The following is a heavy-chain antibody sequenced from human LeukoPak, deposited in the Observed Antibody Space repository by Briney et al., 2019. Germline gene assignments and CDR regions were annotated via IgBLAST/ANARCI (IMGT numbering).Heavy chain of an antibody. Sequence: SVKVSCKASGGTFSSYAISWVRQAPGQGLEWMGGIIPIFGTANYAQKFQGRVTITTDESTSTAYMELSSLRSEDTAVYYCARERVGAHLDAFDIWGQGTMVTVSS. CDR2: IIPIFGTA. V-gene: IGHV1-69*05. D-gene: IGHD1-26*01. J-gene: IGHJ3*02. CDR3: ARERVGAHLDAFDI. CDR1: GGTFSSYA.